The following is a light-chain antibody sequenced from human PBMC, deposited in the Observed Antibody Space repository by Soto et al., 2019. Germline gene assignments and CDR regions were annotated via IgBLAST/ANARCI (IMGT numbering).Light chain of an antibody. V-gene: IGLV1-47*02. J-gene: IGLJ1*01. CDR3: AAWDDSLRGHYV. Sequence: QSVLTQPPSASGTPGQRVTISCSGSSSNIGSNYVYWYQQLPGTAPKLLIYSNNQRPSGVPDRFSGSKSGTSASLAISGLRSEDEADYYGAAWDDSLRGHYVFGTGTKLTVL. CDR1: SSNIGSNY. CDR2: SNN.